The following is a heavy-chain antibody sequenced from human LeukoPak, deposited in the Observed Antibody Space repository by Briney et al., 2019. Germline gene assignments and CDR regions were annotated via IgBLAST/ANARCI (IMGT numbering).Heavy chain of an antibody. Sequence: PGGSLRLSCAASGFTFSAYSMSWVRQAPGKGLERVSFISPTSDIVFHADSVKGRFTISRDNAKNSLYLQMNSLRDEDTAVYYCARVRSGWYDDYWGQGTLVTVSS. CDR3: ARVRSGWYDDY. J-gene: IGHJ4*02. D-gene: IGHD6-19*01. CDR1: GFTFSAYS. CDR2: ISPTSDIV. V-gene: IGHV3-48*02.